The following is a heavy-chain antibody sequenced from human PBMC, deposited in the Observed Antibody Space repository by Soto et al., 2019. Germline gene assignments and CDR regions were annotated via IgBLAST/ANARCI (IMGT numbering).Heavy chain of an antibody. CDR2: ISSSSSYI. CDR1: GFTFSSYS. D-gene: IGHD2-15*01. Sequence: EVQLVESGGGLVKPGGSLRLSCAASGFTFSSYSMNWVRQAPGKGLEWVSSISSSSSYIYYADSMKGRFTISRDNAKNSLYLQMNSLRAEDTAVYYCARDYRGGNKFDYWGQGTLVTVSS. CDR3: ARDYRGGNKFDY. J-gene: IGHJ4*02. V-gene: IGHV3-21*01.